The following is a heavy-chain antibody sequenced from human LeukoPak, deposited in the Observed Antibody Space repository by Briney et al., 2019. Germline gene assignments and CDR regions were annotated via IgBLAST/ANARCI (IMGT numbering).Heavy chain of an antibody. J-gene: IGHJ4*02. Sequence: GSLRLSCAASGFTFSSYAMSWVRQAPGKGLEWIGEINHSGSTNYNPSLKSRVTISVDTSKNQFSLKLSSVTAADMAVYYCARGPGYCSSTSCYIDYWGQGTLVTVSS. D-gene: IGHD2-2*02. CDR3: ARGPGYCSSTSCYIDY. V-gene: IGHV4-34*01. CDR2: INHSGST. CDR1: GFTFSSYA.